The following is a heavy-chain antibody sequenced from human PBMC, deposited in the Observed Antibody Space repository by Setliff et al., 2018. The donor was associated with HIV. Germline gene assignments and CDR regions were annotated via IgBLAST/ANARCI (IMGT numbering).Heavy chain of an antibody. CDR1: GDTVRNFS. CDR3: ASSFRGGFDV. V-gene: IGHV1-69*13. J-gene: IGHJ3*01. Sequence: SVKVSCKPSGDTVRNFSVNWVRQAPGQGLEWMSGIIPLFGDPTYAQKFQGRLTIIADESTSTGYMELSSLRSEDTAVYYCASSFRGGFDVWGQGTMVTVSS. CDR2: IIPLFGDP. D-gene: IGHD2-15*01.